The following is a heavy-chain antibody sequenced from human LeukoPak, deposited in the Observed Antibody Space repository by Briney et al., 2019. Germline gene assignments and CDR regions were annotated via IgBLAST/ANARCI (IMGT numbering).Heavy chain of an antibody. V-gene: IGHV1-24*01. Sequence: ASVKVSCKVSGYTLTELSMHWVRQAPGKGLEWMGGFDPEDGETIYAQKFQGRVTMTEDTSTDTAYMELSSLRSEDTAVYYCATVFLGYCSSTSCPRWFDPWGQGTLVTVSS. CDR1: GYTLTELS. CDR3: ATVFLGYCSSTSCPRWFDP. D-gene: IGHD2-2*01. CDR2: FDPEDGET. J-gene: IGHJ5*02.